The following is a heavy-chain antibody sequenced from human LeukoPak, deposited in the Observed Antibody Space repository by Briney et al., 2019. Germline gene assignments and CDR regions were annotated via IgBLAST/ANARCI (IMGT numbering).Heavy chain of an antibody. CDR1: GYTFTGYY. D-gene: IGHD6-13*01. J-gene: IGHJ4*02. CDR3: VRDKSGSWTYDY. Sequence: GASVKVSCKASGYTFTGYYMHWVRQAPGQGLEWVGWIYANSGGTHYAPQFRGRVTMTRDTSISTAYMELSSLTSDDTAVYYCVRDKSGSWTYDYWGQGTLVTVSS. CDR2: IYANSGGT. V-gene: IGHV1-2*02.